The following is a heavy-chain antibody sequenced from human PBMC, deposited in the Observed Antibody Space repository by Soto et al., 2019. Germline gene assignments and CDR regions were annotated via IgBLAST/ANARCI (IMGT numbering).Heavy chain of an antibody. Sequence: PGGSLRLSCAAPGFTFSSYGMHWVRQAPGKGLEWVAVIWYDGSNKYYADSVKGRFTISRDNSKNTLYLQMNSLRAEDTAVYYCARPLSYIAVAGSDYYYGMDVWGQGTTVTVSS. CDR2: IWYDGSNK. CDR1: GFTFSSYG. V-gene: IGHV3-33*01. J-gene: IGHJ6*02. CDR3: ARPLSYIAVAGSDYYYGMDV. D-gene: IGHD6-19*01.